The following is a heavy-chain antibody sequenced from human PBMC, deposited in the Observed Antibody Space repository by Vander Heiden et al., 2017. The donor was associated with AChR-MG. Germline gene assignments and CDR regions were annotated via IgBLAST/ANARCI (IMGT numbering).Heavy chain of an antibody. CDR1: GFTFSSHG. Sequence: EVQLVESGGGLVKPGGSLILSCAASGFTFSSHGMNWVRQAPGKGLEWVSSISSSSSYIYYADSVKGRFTISRDNAKNSLYLQMNSLRAEDTAVYYCARVDSSSRRDYYYGMDVWGQGTTVTVSS. CDR3: ARVDSSSRRDYYYGMDV. V-gene: IGHV3-21*01. D-gene: IGHD6-6*01. J-gene: IGHJ6*02. CDR2: ISSSSSYI.